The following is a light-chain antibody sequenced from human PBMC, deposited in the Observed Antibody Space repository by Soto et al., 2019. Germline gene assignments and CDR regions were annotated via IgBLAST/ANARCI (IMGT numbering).Light chain of an antibody. CDR3: NSYTSSSTLV. J-gene: IGLJ2*01. V-gene: IGLV2-14*01. Sequence: QSALTQPASVSGSPGQSITISCTGTSSDIGYSNYVSWYQQHPGKAPKLLTYEVHNRPSGVSNRFSGSKSGNTASLTISGLQAEDEAHYYCNSYTSSSTLVFGGGTKVTVL. CDR1: SSDIGYSNY. CDR2: EVH.